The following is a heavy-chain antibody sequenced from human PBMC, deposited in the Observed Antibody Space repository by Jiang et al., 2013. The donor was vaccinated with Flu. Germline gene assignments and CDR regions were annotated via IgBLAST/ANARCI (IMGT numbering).Heavy chain of an antibody. D-gene: IGHD6-13*01. CDR2: IKSKTDGGTT. V-gene: IGHV3-15*07. J-gene: IGHJ4*02. Sequence: VQLLESGGGLVKPGGSLRLSCAASGFTFSNAWMNWVRQAPGKGLEWVGRIKSKTDGGTTDYAAPVKGRFTISRDDSKNXLYLQMNSLKTEDTAVYYCTTDHFSQLVDYLVYWGQGTLVTVSS. CDR3: TTDHFSQLVDYLVY. CDR1: GFTFSNAW.